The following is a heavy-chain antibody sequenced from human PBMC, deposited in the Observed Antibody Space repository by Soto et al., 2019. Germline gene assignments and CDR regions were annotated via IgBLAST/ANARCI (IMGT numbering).Heavy chain of an antibody. CDR3: AREPRYCRGGSCSITGDAYDI. CDR2: ISNRGDT. Sequence: PGGSLRLSCTASGFIVSETYVNWVRQAPGKGLEWVSVISNRGDTHYADSVRGRFSLSRDISDNTLHLQMNNLRVEDTAVYYCAREPRYCRGGSCSITGDAYDIWGQGTMVTVSS. J-gene: IGHJ3*02. D-gene: IGHD2-15*01. V-gene: IGHV3-66*01. CDR1: GFIVSETY.